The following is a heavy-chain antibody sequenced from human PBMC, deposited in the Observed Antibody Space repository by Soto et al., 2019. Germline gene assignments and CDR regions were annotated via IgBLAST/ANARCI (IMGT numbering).Heavy chain of an antibody. CDR2: ISAYNGNT. CDR3: ARDGGYSYGHLTAYWYFDL. CDR1: GYTFTSCG. Sequence: GASVKVSCKASGYTFTSCGISWVRQAPGQGLEWMGWISAYNGNTNYAQKLQGRVTMTTDTSTSTAYMELRSLRSDDTAVYYCARDGGYSYGHLTAYWYFDLWGRGTLVTVSS. D-gene: IGHD5-18*01. J-gene: IGHJ2*01. V-gene: IGHV1-18*01.